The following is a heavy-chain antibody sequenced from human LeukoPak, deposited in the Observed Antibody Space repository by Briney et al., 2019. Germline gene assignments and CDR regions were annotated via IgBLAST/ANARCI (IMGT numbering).Heavy chain of an antibody. Sequence: GGSLRLSCAASGFTFSSYAMSWVRQAPGKGLEWVSGISSSPISTYYADSVKGRFTISRDNSRNTLYLQMNSLRAEDTAVYYCAKGWGKFDYWGQGTLVTVSS. V-gene: IGHV3-23*01. CDR3: AKGWGKFDY. J-gene: IGHJ4*02. CDR1: GFTFSSYA. D-gene: IGHD3-16*01. CDR2: ISSSPIST.